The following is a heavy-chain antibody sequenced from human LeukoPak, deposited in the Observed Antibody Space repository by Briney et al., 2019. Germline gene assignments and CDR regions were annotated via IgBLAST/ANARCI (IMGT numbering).Heavy chain of an antibody. D-gene: IGHD3-16*02. V-gene: IGHV3-23*01. J-gene: IGHJ4*02. Sequence: GGSLRLSCAASGFTFSNYGMRWVRQAPEKGLEWVSTVSGSGSSTYYADSVKGRFTISRDNSKNTLYLQMDSLRAEDTALYYCAKDSIYRSFDYWGQGTLVTVSS. CDR3: AKDSIYRSFDY. CDR2: VSGSGSST. CDR1: GFTFSNYG.